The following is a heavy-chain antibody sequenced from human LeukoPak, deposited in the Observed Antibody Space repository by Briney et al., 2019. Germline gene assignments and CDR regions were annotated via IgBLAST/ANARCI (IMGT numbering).Heavy chain of an antibody. CDR2: IYYSGST. V-gene: IGHV4-59*01. J-gene: IGHJ4*02. CDR3: ARVIRGSYYGSGSYSNFDY. CDR1: GGSISSYY. D-gene: IGHD3-10*01. Sequence: SETLSLTCTVSGGSISSYYWSWIRQPPGKGLEWIGYIYYSGSTNYNPSLKSRVTISVDTSKNQFSLKLSSVTAADTAVYYCARVIRGSYYGSGSYSNFDYWGQGTLVTVSS.